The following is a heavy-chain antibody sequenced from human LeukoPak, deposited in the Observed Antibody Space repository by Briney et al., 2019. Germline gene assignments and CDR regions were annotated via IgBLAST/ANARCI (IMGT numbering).Heavy chain of an antibody. CDR1: GFTFSSYG. CDR3: AKEVWGSYRPLDAFDI. Sequence: GGSLRLSCAASGFTFSSYGMSWVRQAPGKGLEWVSAISGSGGSTYYADSVKGRFTISRDNSKNTLYLQMNSLRAEDTAVYYCAKEVWGSYRPLDAFDIWDQGTMVTVSS. V-gene: IGHV3-23*01. CDR2: ISGSGGST. D-gene: IGHD3-16*02. J-gene: IGHJ3*02.